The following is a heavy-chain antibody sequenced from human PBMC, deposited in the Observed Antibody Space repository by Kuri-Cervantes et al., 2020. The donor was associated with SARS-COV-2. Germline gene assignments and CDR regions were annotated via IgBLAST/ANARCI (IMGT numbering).Heavy chain of an antibody. V-gene: IGHV1-69*13. Sequence: SVKVSCKASGYTFSSYAISWVRQAPGQGLEWMGGIIPIFGTANYAQKFQGRVTITADESTSTAYMELRSLRSDDTAVYYCARAVGVFIAVAGRPFDYWGQGTLVTVSS. CDR2: IIPIFGTA. J-gene: IGHJ4*02. D-gene: IGHD6-19*01. CDR3: ARAVGVFIAVAGRPFDY. CDR1: GYTFSSYA.